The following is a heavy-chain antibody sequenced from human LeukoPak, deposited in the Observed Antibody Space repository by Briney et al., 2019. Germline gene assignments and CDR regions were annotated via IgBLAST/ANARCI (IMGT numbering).Heavy chain of an antibody. Sequence: ASVKVSCKASGYTFTSYYMHWVRQAPGQGLEWMGIINPSGGSTSYAQKFQGRVTVTRDTSTSTVYMELSSLRSEDTAVYYCARGGLVLLWFGELGIDWFDPWGQGTLVTVSS. CDR2: INPSGGST. D-gene: IGHD3-10*01. J-gene: IGHJ5*02. CDR1: GYTFTSYY. CDR3: ARGGLVLLWFGELGIDWFDP. V-gene: IGHV1-46*01.